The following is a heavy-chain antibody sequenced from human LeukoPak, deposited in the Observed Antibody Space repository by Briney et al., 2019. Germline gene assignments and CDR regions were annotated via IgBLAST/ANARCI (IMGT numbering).Heavy chain of an antibody. CDR1: GGSISSYY. Sequence: SETLSLTCTVSGGSISSYYWSWIRQPPGKGLEWIGYIYYSGSTNYNPSLKSRVTISVDTSKNQFSLKLSSVTAADTAVYYCARGARRSDSDYWGQGTLVTVSS. V-gene: IGHV4-59*01. J-gene: IGHJ4*02. CDR3: ARGARRSDSDY. D-gene: IGHD6-25*01. CDR2: IYYSGST.